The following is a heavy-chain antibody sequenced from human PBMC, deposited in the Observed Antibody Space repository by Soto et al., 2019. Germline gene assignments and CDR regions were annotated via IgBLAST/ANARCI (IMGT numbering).Heavy chain of an antibody. CDR3: ARGLNYFDHHAFDI. J-gene: IGHJ3*02. D-gene: IGHD3-22*01. CDR1: GFTVSNNY. V-gene: IGHV3-53*01. CDR2: IYSGGST. Sequence: EAQLVESGGGLIQPGGSLRLSCAASGFTVSNNYMVWVRQAPGKGLEWVSVIYSGGSTYYADSVKGRFTISRDKSKNTLYLQMNTLRAEDTAVYYCARGLNYFDHHAFDIWGQGTMVTVSS.